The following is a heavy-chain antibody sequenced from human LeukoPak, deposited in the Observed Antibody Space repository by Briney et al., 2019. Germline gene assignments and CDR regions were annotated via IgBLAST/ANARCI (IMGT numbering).Heavy chain of an antibody. CDR1: GFTFSAYA. V-gene: IGHV3-30*01. CDR3: ARGPGPIAGAKNPFDI. D-gene: IGHD1-26*01. J-gene: IGHJ3*02. Sequence: GGSLRLSCAASGFTFSAYAMHWVRQAPGKGLEWVAVISYDGSNKYYADSVKGRFTISGDKFKDTLYLQMNRLRPEDTAVYYCARGPGPIAGAKNPFDIWGQGTMVTVSS. CDR2: ISYDGSNK.